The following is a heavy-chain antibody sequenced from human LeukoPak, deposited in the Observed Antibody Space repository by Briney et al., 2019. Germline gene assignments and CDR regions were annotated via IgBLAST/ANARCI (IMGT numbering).Heavy chain of an antibody. J-gene: IGHJ4*02. CDR1: GYTFTSYD. CDR2: IIPIFGTA. Sequence: SVKVSCKASGYTFTSYDINWVRQAPGQGLEWMGGIIPIFGTANYAQKFQGRVTITADESTSTAYMELSSLRSEDTAVYYCARDLGCSSGWYCNYWGQGTLVTVSS. CDR3: ARDLGCSSGWYCNY. V-gene: IGHV1-69*13. D-gene: IGHD6-19*01.